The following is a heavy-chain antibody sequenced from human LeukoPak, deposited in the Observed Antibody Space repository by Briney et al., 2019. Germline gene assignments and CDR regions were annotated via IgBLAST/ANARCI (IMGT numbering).Heavy chain of an antibody. CDR3: ARDQAGTTNAIDY. D-gene: IGHD1/OR15-1a*01. J-gene: IGHJ4*02. V-gene: IGHV3-33*01. Sequence: GGSLRLSCAASGFTFSDYGMYWVRQAPGKGLEWVAVIWYDGSNKYYADSVKGRFTISRDNAKNTLYLQMNSQRAEDTAVYYCARDQAGTTNAIDYWGQGTLVTVSS. CDR1: GFTFSDYG. CDR2: IWYDGSNK.